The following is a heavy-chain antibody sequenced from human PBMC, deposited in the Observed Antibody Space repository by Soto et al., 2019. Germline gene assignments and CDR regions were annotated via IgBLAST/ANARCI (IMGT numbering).Heavy chain of an antibody. Sequence: PSETLSLTCNVSSDSFSYYYWTWIRQPPGKGLEWIGYITSFGGATYSPSLRSRVTISVDASNNRFSLKLFSVTAADTAVYFCAAGEVEGSYEFYLNYWGQGSLVTVSS. CDR3: AAGEVEGSYEFYLNY. CDR1: SDSFSYYY. J-gene: IGHJ4*02. V-gene: IGHV4-59*01. CDR2: ITSFGGA. D-gene: IGHD3-16*01.